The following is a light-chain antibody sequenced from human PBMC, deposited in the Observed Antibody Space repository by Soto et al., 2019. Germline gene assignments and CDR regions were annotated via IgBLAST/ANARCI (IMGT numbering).Light chain of an antibody. CDR2: GAS. CDR3: QQYGNSPWT. J-gene: IGKJ1*01. Sequence: EIVLTQSPGTLSLSPGERATLSCRASQSVGSSYLAWYLQKPGQAPRLLIYGASDRATGIPDRFSGSGSGTDFTLIISRLEPEDFAVYYSQQYGNSPWTFGQGTKVEI. V-gene: IGKV3-20*01. CDR1: QSVGSSY.